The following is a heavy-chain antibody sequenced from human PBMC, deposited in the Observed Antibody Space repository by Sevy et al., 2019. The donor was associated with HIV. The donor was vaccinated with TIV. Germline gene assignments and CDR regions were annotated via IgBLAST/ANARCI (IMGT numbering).Heavy chain of an antibody. CDR2: IGNDGSNK. Sequence: GESLKISCAASGFTFSNYGMHWVRQAPGKGLGWVAVIGNDGSNKYYADSVKGRFTISRDNSKNTLYLQMNSLRGEDTAVYVCARCGDVNDRSAKRDFDYWGQGTLVTVSS. D-gene: IGHD3-22*01. CDR3: ARCGDVNDRSAKRDFDY. CDR1: GFTFSNYG. V-gene: IGHV3-33*01. J-gene: IGHJ4*02.